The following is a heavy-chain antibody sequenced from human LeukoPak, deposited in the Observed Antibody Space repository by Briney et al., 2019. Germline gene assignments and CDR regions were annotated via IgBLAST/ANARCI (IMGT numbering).Heavy chain of an antibody. CDR1: GFSFSTYW. J-gene: IGHJ4*02. V-gene: IGHV3-48*02. CDR2: IRTTAEGAKYA. Sequence: GGSLRLSCAASGFSFSTYWMTCVRQAPGKGLEWISNIRTTAEGAKYAYYADSVKGRVTISRDDGKNTLYLHMNSLRDDDTAVYYCATDQRYAFDYWGQGILVTVSS. CDR3: ATDQRYAFDY. D-gene: IGHD3-9*01.